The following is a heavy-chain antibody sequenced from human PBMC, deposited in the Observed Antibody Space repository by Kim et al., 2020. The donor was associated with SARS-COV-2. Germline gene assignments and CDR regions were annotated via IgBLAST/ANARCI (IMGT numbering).Heavy chain of an antibody. CDR3: ASRRYYYDSSGPRDYYYYGMDV. CDR2: IIPIFGTA. D-gene: IGHD3-22*01. V-gene: IGHV1-69*13. Sequence: SVKVSCKASGGTFSSYAISWVRQAPGQGLEWMGGIIPIFGTANYAQKFQGRVTITADESTSTAYMELSSLRSEDTAVYYCASRRYYYDSSGPRDYYYYGMDVWGQGTTVTVSS. CDR1: GGTFSSYA. J-gene: IGHJ6*02.